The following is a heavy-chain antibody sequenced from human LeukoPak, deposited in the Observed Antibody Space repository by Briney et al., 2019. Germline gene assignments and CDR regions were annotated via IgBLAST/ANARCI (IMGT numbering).Heavy chain of an antibody. J-gene: IGHJ3*02. CDR3: ATDPKRLPHDAFDI. V-gene: IGHV1-69*04. CDR1: GGTFSTSA. CDR2: IIPIVGMT. D-gene: IGHD2-15*01. Sequence: SVKVSCKASGGTFSTSAISWVRQAPGQGLEWMGRIIPIVGMTIYAQKFQGRVTMTEDTSTDTAYMELSSLRSEDTAVYYCATDPKRLPHDAFDIWGQGTMVTVSS.